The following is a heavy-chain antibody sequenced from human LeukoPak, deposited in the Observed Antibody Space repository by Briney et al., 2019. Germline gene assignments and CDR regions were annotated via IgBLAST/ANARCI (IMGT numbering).Heavy chain of an antibody. J-gene: IGHJ5*02. D-gene: IGHD1-26*01. CDR2: INTNTGSP. CDR1: GYTFTSYA. Sequence: ASVKVSCKASGYTFTSYAMNWVRQAPGQGLEWMGWINTNTGSPTYAQGFTGRFVFSLDTSVNTAYLEVSSLKAEDTAVYYCARVGAYRYSGTTGGWFDPWGQGTLVTVPS. CDR3: ARVGAYRYSGTTGGWFDP. V-gene: IGHV7-4-1*02.